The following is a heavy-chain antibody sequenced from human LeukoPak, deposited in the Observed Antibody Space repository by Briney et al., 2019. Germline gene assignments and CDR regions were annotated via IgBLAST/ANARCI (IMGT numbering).Heavy chain of an antibody. D-gene: IGHD3-10*01. J-gene: IGHJ6*03. Sequence: GGSLRLSCAASGFTFDDYAMHWVLQAPGKGLEWVSLITGGADSTYYADSVKGRFTISRDNSKNSLYLQMNSLRTEDTALYYCAKAHGSGNYYFYYMDIWGKGTTVTVSS. CDR3: AKAHGSGNYYFYYMDI. CDR1: GFTFDDYA. V-gene: IGHV3-43*02. CDR2: ITGGADST.